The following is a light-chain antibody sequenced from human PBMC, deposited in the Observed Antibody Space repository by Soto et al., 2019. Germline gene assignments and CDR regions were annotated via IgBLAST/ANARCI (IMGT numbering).Light chain of an antibody. Sequence: QSALTQPRSVSGSPGQSITISCTGTSSDVGSYDLVSWYQQHPGKAPKLMIYEGSKRPSGLSNRFSGSKSGNTASLTISGLQAEDEADYYCGSHAGTATYVFGTGTKVTVL. V-gene: IGLV2-23*01. CDR2: EGS. CDR1: SSDVGSYDL. J-gene: IGLJ1*01. CDR3: GSHAGTATYV.